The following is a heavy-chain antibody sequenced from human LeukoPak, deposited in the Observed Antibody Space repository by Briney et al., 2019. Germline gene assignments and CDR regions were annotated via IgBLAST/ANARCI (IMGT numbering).Heavy chain of an antibody. J-gene: IGHJ4*02. CDR2: INPHDSDT. Sequence: KPGESLKISCKGSGYSFTNYWIGWVRQLPGKGLEWVGIINPHDSDTRYSPSFQGQVTISADKSISTAYLQWSSLKASDTAMYYCAMGYSYLDYWGQGTLVTVSS. D-gene: IGHD5-18*01. CDR3: AMGYSYLDY. CDR1: GYSFTNYW. V-gene: IGHV5-51*01.